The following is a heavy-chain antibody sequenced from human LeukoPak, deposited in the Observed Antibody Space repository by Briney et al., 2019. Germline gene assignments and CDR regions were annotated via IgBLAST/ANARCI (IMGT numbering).Heavy chain of an antibody. CDR3: AKVYLEDYYDGMDV. CDR2: IRYDGSNK. J-gene: IGHJ6*04. D-gene: IGHD3-22*01. V-gene: IGHV3-30*02. Sequence: PGGSLRLSCAASGFTFSSYGMHWVRQAPGKGLEWVAFIRYDGSNKYYADSVKGRFTISRDNSKNTLYLQMNSLRAEDTAVYYCAKVYLEDYYDGMDVWGKGTTVTISS. CDR1: GFTFSSYG.